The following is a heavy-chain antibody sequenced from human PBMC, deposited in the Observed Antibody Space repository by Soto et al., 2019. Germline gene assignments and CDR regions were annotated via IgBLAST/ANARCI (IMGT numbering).Heavy chain of an antibody. CDR1: GYSFTSYW. D-gene: IGHD3-22*01. CDR3: ARRRYSSGSPFDY. J-gene: IGHJ4*02. Sequence: GESLKISCRGSGYSFTSYWINWVRQMPGKGLEWMGGSDPSDSYTNYSPSFQGHVIISVDKSISTAYLQWSSLKASDTAMYYCARRRYSSGSPFDYWGQGTQVTVSS. V-gene: IGHV5-10-1*01. CDR2: SDPSDSYT.